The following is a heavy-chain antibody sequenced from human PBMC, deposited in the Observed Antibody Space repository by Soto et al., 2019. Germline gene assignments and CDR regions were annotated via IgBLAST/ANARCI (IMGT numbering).Heavy chain of an antibody. J-gene: IGHJ6*04. CDR3: ARDIGNFRYYYHAMEV. CDR2: IYPGQSDT. CDR1: GYTFNDYW. V-gene: IGHV5-51*01. D-gene: IGHD5-12*01. Sequence: GECLKISCKGSGYTFNDYWIGWVRQLPWKGLEWMGIIYPGQSDTRYSASVQGHVTITVDKATSTAYLQWNTLKASDTAMYYCARDIGNFRYYYHAMEVWGKGTTVTVSS.